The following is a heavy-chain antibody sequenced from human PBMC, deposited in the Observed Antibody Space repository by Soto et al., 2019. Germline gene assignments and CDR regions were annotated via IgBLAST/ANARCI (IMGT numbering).Heavy chain of an antibody. V-gene: IGHV1-18*01. CDR2: ISGYNGNT. D-gene: IGHD2-15*01. CDR3: ARGGVYCSAGSCPYNWFDP. Sequence: GASVKVSCKTSGYTFTSYGITWVRQAPGQGIEWMGWISGYNGNTNYAQKLQGRVSMTIDTYTSTAYMELMSLRSDDTAVYYCARGGVYCSAGSCPYNWFDPWGQGTLVTVSS. J-gene: IGHJ5*02. CDR1: GYTFTSYG.